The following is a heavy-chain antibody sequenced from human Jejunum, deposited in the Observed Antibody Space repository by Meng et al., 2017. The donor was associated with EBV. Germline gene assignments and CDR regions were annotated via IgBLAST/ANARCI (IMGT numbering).Heavy chain of an antibody. CDR2: INTDTRNP. Sequence: VKLVQSGSELKPPGASVKVSCKASGYSFTSRAMHWVRQAPGQGLEWMGWINTDTRNPTYAQGLTGRFVFSLDTSVSTAYLQISSLKAEDTAVYYCARGEGGYCSSSSCYLGTWGQGTLVTVSS. V-gene: IGHV7-4-1*02. CDR1: GYSFTSRA. CDR3: ARGEGGYCSSSSCYLGT. D-gene: IGHD2-2*01. J-gene: IGHJ4*02.